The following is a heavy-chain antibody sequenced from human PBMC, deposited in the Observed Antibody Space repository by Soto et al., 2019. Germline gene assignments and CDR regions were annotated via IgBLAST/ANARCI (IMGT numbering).Heavy chain of an antibody. CDR3: ASTYSTSWYWFDP. CDR2: IFSNDEK. Sequence: QVTVKESGPVLVKPTETLTLTCTVSGFSLSNAGLGVSWIRQHPGKALEWLAHIFSNDEKSYSTSLKSRLTISKDPSKSQVVLTMTNMDPVDTATYYCASTYSTSWYWFDPWGQGTLVTVSS. V-gene: IGHV2-26*04. J-gene: IGHJ5*02. CDR1: GFSLSNAGLG. D-gene: IGHD6-13*01.